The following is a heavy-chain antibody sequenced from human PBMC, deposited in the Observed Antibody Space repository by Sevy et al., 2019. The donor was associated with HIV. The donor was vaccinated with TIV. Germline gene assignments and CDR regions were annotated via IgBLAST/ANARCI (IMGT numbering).Heavy chain of an antibody. J-gene: IGHJ4*02. D-gene: IGHD3-22*01. CDR1: GFTFSSYW. CDR2: IKQDMSEK. V-gene: IGHV3-7*01. Sequence: LSLTCAASGFTFSSYWMTWVRQAPGKGLEWVANIKQDMSEKYYADSVKGRFTISRDNARNSLYLKMESLRAEDTAVYYCAREQQVTMLVVIGGLYFDFWGQGTLVTVSS. CDR3: AREQQVTMLVVIGGLYFDF.